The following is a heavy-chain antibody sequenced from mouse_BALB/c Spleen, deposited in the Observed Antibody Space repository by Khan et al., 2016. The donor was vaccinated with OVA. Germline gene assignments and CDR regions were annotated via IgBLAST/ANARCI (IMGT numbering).Heavy chain of an antibody. J-gene: IGHJ3*01. CDR3: ARGGYGTLAY. CDR1: GYAFTAYL. Sequence: QVQLQQPGAELVRPGTSVKVSCKASGYAFTAYLIEWVKQRPGQGLERIGVINPGSGNTNSNEKFKDRATLTADKSSNTAYMQLSSLTSDDSAVYFCARGGYGTLAYWGQGTPVTVSA. V-gene: IGHV1-54*01. CDR2: INPGSGNT. D-gene: IGHD2-1*01.